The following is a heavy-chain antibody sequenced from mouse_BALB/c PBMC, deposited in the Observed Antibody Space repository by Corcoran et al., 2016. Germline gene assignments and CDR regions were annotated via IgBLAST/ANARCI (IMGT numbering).Heavy chain of an antibody. D-gene: IGHD2-14*01. V-gene: IGHV8-12*01. CDR3: ARVGRYEGYYAMDY. CDR1: GFSLSTSGMG. Sequence: QVTLKESGPGILQPSQTLSLTCSFSGFSLSTSGMGVSWIRQPSGKGLEWLAHIYWDDDKRYNPSLKSRLTISKDTSSNQVFLKITSVDTADTATYYCARVGRYEGYYAMDYWGQGTSVTVPS. J-gene: IGHJ4*01. CDR2: IYWDDDK.